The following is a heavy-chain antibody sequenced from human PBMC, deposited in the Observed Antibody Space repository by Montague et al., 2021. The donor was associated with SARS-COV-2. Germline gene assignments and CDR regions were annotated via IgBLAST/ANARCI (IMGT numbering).Heavy chain of an antibody. CDR2: IYNSGTT. J-gene: IGHJ4*02. Sequence: SETLSLTCTVSGDSTSCPNCYWGWIRQAPGKGLDWIGAIYNSGTTXYXXXXKXRLTISIDTSKNQFSLKLTSVTAADTAVYYCARAPMYRSSWYAYFDYWGQGTLVTVSS. CDR3: ARAPMYRSSWYAYFDY. V-gene: IGHV4-39*01. D-gene: IGHD6-13*01. CDR1: GDSTSCPNCY.